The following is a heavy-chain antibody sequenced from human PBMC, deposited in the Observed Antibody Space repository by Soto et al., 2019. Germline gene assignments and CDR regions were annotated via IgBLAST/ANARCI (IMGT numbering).Heavy chain of an antibody. CDR3: VRDGTKTLRDWFDP. CDR1: GSSISGFY. J-gene: IGHJ5*02. D-gene: IGHD1-1*01. CDR2: IYATGTT. V-gene: IGHV4-4*07. Sequence: SETLSLTCTVSGSSISGFYWSWIRKSAGKGLEWIGRIYATGTTDYNPSLKSRVMMSVDTSKKQFSLKLRSVTAADTAVYYCVRDGTKTLRDWFDPWGQGISVTVS.